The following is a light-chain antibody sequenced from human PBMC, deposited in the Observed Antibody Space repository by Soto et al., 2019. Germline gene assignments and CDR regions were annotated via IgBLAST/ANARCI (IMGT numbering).Light chain of an antibody. CDR3: QHYVSSPGT. Sequence: EIVLTQSPVTLSLSPGERATLSCGASQSVTSNYLAWYQQKPGQAPRLLIFGASIRVTGIPDRFIGSGSGTDFTLTISRLEPEDFAVYYCQHYVSSPGTFGQGTKVDIK. CDR2: GAS. V-gene: IGKV3-20*01. CDR1: QSVTSNY. J-gene: IGKJ1*01.